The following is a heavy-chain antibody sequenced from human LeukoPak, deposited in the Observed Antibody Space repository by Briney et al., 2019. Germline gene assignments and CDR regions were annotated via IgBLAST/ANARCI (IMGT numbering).Heavy chain of an antibody. CDR1: GGSISSYY. Sequence: PSETLSLTCTVSGGSISSYYWSWIRQPPGKGLEWIGYIYYSGSTNYNPSLKSRVTISVDTSKNQFSLKLSSVTAADTAVYYCARDGYSYGWGAFDNWGQGTMVTVSS. V-gene: IGHV4-59*01. J-gene: IGHJ3*02. D-gene: IGHD5-18*01. CDR2: IYYSGST. CDR3: ARDGYSYGWGAFDN.